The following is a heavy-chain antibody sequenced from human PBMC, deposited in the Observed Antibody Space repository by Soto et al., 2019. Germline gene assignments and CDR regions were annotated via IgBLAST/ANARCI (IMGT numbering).Heavy chain of an antibody. Sequence: GGSLRLSCAASGFIFSSYWMTWVRQAPGKGLEWVANIKEDGSEKRYVDSVKGRFTISRDNAKSSLYLQMNGLRTEDTAVYYCTRPGTYCSGGSCFPFAPWGQGTLVTVSS. J-gene: IGHJ5*02. V-gene: IGHV3-7*01. CDR1: GFIFSSYW. CDR3: TRPGTYCSGGSCFPFAP. CDR2: IKEDGSEK. D-gene: IGHD2-15*01.